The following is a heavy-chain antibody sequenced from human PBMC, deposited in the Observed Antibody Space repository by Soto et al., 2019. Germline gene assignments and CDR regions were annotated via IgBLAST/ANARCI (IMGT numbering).Heavy chain of an antibody. CDR1: GGSISSSSYY. V-gene: IGHV4-39*07. D-gene: IGHD3-10*01. CDR3: ARVEYYYGSGGAFDI. CDR2: IYYSGST. Sequence: SETLSLTCTVSGGSISSSSYYWGWIRQPPGKGLEWIGSIYYSGSTYYNPSLKSRVTISVDTSKNQFSLKLSSVTAADTAVYYCARVEYYYGSGGAFDIWGQGTMVTVSS. J-gene: IGHJ3*02.